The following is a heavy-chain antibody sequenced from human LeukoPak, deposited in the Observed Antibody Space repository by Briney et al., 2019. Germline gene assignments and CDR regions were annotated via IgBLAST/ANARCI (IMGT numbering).Heavy chain of an antibody. CDR3: ARAVGGYDYFSGAFDP. CDR1: GYTFTSYY. V-gene: IGHV1-46*01. D-gene: IGHD5-12*01. CDR2: INPSGGST. J-gene: IGHJ5*02. Sequence: ASVKVSCKASGYTFTSYYMHWVRQAPGQGLEWMGIINPSGGSTSYTQKFQGRVTMTRDMSTSTVYMELSSLRSEDTAVYYCARAVGGYDYFSGAFDPWGQGTLVTVSS.